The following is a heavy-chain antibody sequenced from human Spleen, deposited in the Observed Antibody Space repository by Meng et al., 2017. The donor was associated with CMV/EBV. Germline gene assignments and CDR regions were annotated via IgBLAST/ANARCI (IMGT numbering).Heavy chain of an antibody. CDR1: GFTFSSFA. V-gene: IGHV3-30*04. CDR3: TREAGMDV. Sequence: GESLKISCAAAGFTFSSFAIHWVRQAPGKGLEWVAVLSYDGSNKYYADSVKGRFTISRDSSKNTLYLQMNSLRAEDTAVYHCTREAGMDVWGQGTTVTVSS. CDR2: LSYDGSNK. J-gene: IGHJ6*02.